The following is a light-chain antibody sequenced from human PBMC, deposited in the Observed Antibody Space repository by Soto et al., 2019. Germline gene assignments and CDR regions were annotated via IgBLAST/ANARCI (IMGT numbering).Light chain of an antibody. CDR3: QQYDNRYT. V-gene: IGKV3-15*01. CDR1: QSVGNN. CDR2: GTS. J-gene: IGKJ2*01. Sequence: EIVMTQSPATLSVFPGERVTLSCRASQSVGNNFAWYQQKPGQAPRLLIYGTSTRATGIPARFSGSGSGAEFTLTISSLQSEDFAVYYCQQYDNRYTFGQGTKLEIK.